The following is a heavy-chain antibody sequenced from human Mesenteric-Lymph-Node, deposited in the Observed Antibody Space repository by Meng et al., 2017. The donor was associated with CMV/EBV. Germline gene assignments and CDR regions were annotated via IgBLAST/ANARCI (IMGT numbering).Heavy chain of an antibody. Sequence: ASVKVSCKASGYSFTSNDINWVRQATGQGLEWMGWMNPNSGNTGYAQKFQGRVTITRNTSISTAYMELSSLRSEDTAVYYCARGRLGSWFDPWGQGTLVTVSS. J-gene: IGHJ5*02. CDR3: ARGRLGSWFDP. V-gene: IGHV1-8*01. CDR1: GYSFTSND. D-gene: IGHD2-15*01. CDR2: MNPNSGNT.